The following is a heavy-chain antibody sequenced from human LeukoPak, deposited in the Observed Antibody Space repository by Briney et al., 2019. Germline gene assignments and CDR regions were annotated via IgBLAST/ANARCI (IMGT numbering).Heavy chain of an antibody. CDR3: ARDGDYSSSWSGTYYYYYMDV. Sequence: PGGSLRLSCAASGFTFSSYSMNWVRQAPGKGLEWVSYISSSSSTIYYADSVKGRFTISRGNAKNSLYLQMNSLRAEDTAVYYCARDGDYSSSWSGTYYYYYMDVWGKGTTVTVSS. CDR2: ISSSSSTI. V-gene: IGHV3-48*04. D-gene: IGHD6-13*01. J-gene: IGHJ6*03. CDR1: GFTFSSYS.